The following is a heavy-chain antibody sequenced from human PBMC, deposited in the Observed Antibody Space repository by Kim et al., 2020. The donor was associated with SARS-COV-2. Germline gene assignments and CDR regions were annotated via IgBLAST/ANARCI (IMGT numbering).Heavy chain of an antibody. V-gene: IGHV3-15*01. J-gene: IGHJ4*02. CDR2: IKSKTDGGTA. CDR3: TTVSMR. D-gene: IGHD2-2*01. Sequence: GGSLRLSCAVSGIPFSNAWFNWVRQSPGKGLEWVGRIKSKTDGGTADLAAPVKGRFAISRYDSKNTLSLLMNNVETDDSAVYYCTTVSMRWGQGTLVTVSS. CDR1: GIPFSNAW.